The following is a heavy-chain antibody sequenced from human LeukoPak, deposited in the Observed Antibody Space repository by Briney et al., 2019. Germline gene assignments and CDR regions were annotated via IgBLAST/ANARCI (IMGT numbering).Heavy chain of an antibody. CDR3: ARRYSSGWYADFAFDI. CDR1: GYTFTSYD. Sequence: GASVKVSCKASGYTFTSYDINWVRQAIGQGLEWMGWMNPNSGNTGYAQKFQGRVTMTRNTSISTAYMELSSLRSEDTAVYYCARRYSSGWYADFAFDIWGQGTMVTVSS. J-gene: IGHJ3*02. V-gene: IGHV1-8*01. CDR2: MNPNSGNT. D-gene: IGHD6-19*01.